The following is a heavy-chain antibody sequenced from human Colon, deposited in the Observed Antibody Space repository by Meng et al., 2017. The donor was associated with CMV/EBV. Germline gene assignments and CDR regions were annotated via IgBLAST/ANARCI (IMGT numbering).Heavy chain of an antibody. CDR1: GFTFSAFA. Sequence: GESLKISCAASGFTFSAFAMGWVRQAPGKGLEWVSSVYYGGATYYADSVKGRFSISRDTSKDTLYLQMDSLRVEDTAVYYCASTARLDYWGQGTLVTVSS. CDR2: YYGGAT. CDR3: ASTARLDY. D-gene: IGHD5-18*01. V-gene: IGHV3-23*01. J-gene: IGHJ4*02.